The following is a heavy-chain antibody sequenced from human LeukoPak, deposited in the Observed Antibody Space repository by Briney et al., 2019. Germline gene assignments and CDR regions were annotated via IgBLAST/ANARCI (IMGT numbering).Heavy chain of an antibody. Sequence: GASVKVSCKASGYTFTSYGISWVRQAPGQGLEWMGWISAYNGNTNYAQKLQGRVTMTTDTSTGTAYMELRSLRSDDTAVCYCARDPNMGYYDISTGYYNPAPDKGWFDPWGQGTLVTVSS. D-gene: IGHD3-9*01. CDR3: ARDPNMGYYDISTGYYNPAPDKGWFDP. CDR2: ISAYNGNT. CDR1: GYTFTSYG. J-gene: IGHJ5*02. V-gene: IGHV1-18*01.